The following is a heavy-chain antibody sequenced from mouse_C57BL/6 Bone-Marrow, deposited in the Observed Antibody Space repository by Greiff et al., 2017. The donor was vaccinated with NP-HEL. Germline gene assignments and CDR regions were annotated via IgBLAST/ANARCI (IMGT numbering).Heavy chain of an antibody. CDR2: IHPSDSET. D-gene: IGHD4-1*01. Sequence: QVQLQQPGAELVKPGASVKVSCKASGYTFTSYWMHWVKQRPGQGLEWIGRIHPSDSETNYNQKFKGKATLTVDKSSNTAYMQLSSLTSEDSAVYYCAILTGTKRHFDYWGQGTTLTVSS. J-gene: IGHJ2*01. CDR1: GYTFTSYW. CDR3: AILTGTKRHFDY. V-gene: IGHV1-74*01.